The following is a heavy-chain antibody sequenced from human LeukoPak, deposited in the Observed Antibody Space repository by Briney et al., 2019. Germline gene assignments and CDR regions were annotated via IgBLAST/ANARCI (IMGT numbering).Heavy chain of an antibody. Sequence: SETLSLTCAVYGGSFSGYYWTWIRHTPEKGLEWIGEMNPSGSTNYNPSLKSRVTISVDTSKNQFSLKLSSVTAADTAVYYCARGRQDVTMIVVVMTAVSYYLDVWGKRTTVTVS. CDR1: GGSFSGYY. CDR3: ARGRQDVTMIVVVMTAVSYYLDV. J-gene: IGHJ6*03. CDR2: MNPSGST. V-gene: IGHV4-34*01. D-gene: IGHD3-22*01.